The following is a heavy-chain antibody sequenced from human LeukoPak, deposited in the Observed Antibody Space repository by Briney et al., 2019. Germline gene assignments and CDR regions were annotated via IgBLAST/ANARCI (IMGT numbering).Heavy chain of an antibody. CDR3: ARDQGDFWSGYSAGNFGY. CDR2: IWYDGSNK. D-gene: IGHD3-3*01. CDR1: GFTFSSYG. Sequence: GGSLRLSCAASGFTFSSYGMHWVRQAPGKGLEWVAVIWYDGSNKYYADSVKGRFTISRDNSKNTLYLQMNSLRAEDTAVYYCARDQGDFWSGYSAGNFGYWGQGTLVTVSS. V-gene: IGHV3-33*01. J-gene: IGHJ4*02.